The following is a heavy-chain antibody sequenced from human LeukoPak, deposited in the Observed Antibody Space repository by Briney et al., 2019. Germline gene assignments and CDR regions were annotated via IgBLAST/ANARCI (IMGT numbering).Heavy chain of an antibody. CDR1: GGTFSSYA. CDR3: ARAPRVRGVIHYYYGMDV. Sequence: SVKVSCKASGGTFSSYAISWVRQAPGQGLEWMGGIIPIFGTANYAQKFQGRVTTTADKSTSTAYMELSSLRSEDTAVYYCARAPRVRGVIHYYYGMDVWGKGTTVTVSS. D-gene: IGHD3-10*01. J-gene: IGHJ6*04. CDR2: IIPIFGTA. V-gene: IGHV1-69*06.